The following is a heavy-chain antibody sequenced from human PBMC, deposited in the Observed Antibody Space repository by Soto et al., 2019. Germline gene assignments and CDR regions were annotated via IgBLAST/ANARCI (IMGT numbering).Heavy chain of an antibody. CDR3: ARGGGDWYYRLES. J-gene: IGHJ5*02. V-gene: IGHV1-24*01. CDR2: FDPEDGET. D-gene: IGHD2-21*02. Sequence: VQVVQSGTEVKKPGDSVKVSCKVSGYIFTHFSMHWVRQTPGKGLEWMGSFDPEDGETINANDFQGRLNLTEDTSTNTAYMALTGLRPDDTAVYFCARGGGDWYYRLESWGQGTLVTVSS. CDR1: GYIFTHFS.